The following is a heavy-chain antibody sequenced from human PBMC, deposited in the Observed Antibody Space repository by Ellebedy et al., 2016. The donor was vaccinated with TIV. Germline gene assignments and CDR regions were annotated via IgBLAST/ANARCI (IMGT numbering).Heavy chain of an antibody. D-gene: IGHD6-19*01. J-gene: IGHJ6*03. Sequence: GGSLRLSXAASGFIFSYYDMHWVRHVPGKSLEWVATIVSAGETYYPDSVKGRFTISRDNAKSSLFLQINSLRAEDTAVYYCARDRGSGWNFMDVWGRGTTVTVSS. CDR3: ARDRGSGWNFMDV. CDR2: IVSAGET. CDR1: GFIFSYYD. V-gene: IGHV3-13*01.